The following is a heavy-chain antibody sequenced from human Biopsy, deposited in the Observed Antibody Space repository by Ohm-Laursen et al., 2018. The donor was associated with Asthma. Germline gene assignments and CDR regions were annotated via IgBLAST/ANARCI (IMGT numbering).Heavy chain of an antibody. V-gene: IGHV3-30*03. D-gene: IGHD3-3*01. J-gene: IGHJ4*02. CDR3: ASQSSGPDFWSGYYYFDY. CDR1: GFTFSSYG. Sequence: SLRLSCAASGFTFSSYGMPWVRQAPGKELEWVAVISYDGSNKYYADSVKGRFTISRDNSKNTLYLQMNSLRAEDTAVYYCASQSSGPDFWSGYYYFDYWGQGTLVTVSS. CDR2: ISYDGSNK.